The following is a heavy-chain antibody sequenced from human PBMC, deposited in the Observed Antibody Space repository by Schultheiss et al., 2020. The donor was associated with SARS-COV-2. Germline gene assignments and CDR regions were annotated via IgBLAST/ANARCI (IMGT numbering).Heavy chain of an antibody. J-gene: IGHJ5*02. D-gene: IGHD2-8*02. CDR2: IGGSGAST. CDR3: AKAQGRIRSSYWDRSGGWFDP. CDR1: GFTFGDYA. V-gene: IGHV3-23*01. Sequence: GGSLRLSCAASGFTFGDYAMHWVRQAPGKGLEWVSGIGGSGASTFYADSVKGRFTISRDNSNNTLYLQMNSLRAEDTAVYYCAKAQGRIRSSYWDRSGGWFDPWGQGILVTVSS.